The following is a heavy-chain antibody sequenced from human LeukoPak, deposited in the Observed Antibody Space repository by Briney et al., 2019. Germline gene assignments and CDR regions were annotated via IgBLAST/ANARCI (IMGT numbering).Heavy chain of an antibody. CDR1: GYIFPCYW. D-gene: IGHD1-20*01. Sequence: GVSLNIPCHGPGYIFPCYWIGWARAVPGKRLGWMGIVYPGDSDTRYSPSYQGKVNIPVDKSINTAYLQCSSLKASDTAMYYCARGVTGTVPRFDTWGQGTLLTVSS. CDR3: ARGVTGTVPRFDT. CDR2: VYPGDSDT. V-gene: IGHV5-51*01. J-gene: IGHJ5*02.